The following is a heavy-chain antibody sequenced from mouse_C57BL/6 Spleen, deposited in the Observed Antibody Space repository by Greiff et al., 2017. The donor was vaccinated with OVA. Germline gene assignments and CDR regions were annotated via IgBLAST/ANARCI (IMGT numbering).Heavy chain of an antibody. CDR1: GYTFTSYW. CDR2: IHPNSGST. D-gene: IGHD4-1*01. V-gene: IGHV1-64*01. J-gene: IGHJ3*01. Sequence: VQLQQPGAELVKPGASVKLSCKASGYTFTSYWMHWVKQRPGQGLEWIGMIHPNSGSTNYNEKFKSKATLTVDKSSSTAYMQLSSLTSEDSAVYYCARSAELGWFAYWGQGTLVTVSA. CDR3: ARSAELGWFAY.